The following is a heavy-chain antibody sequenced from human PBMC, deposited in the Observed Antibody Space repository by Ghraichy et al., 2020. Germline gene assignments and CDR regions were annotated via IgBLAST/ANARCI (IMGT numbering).Heavy chain of an antibody. V-gene: IGHV4-59*08. Sequence: SETLSLICNVSGGSINRYFWSWVRQPPGRGLQWIGYIDYTGTTTSHPSLKSRVTISADMAKNHFSLKMSSMTASDTAVYYCARHGGWDVLDDALDLWGQGTRVTVSS. CDR2: IDYTGTT. D-gene: IGHD2-8*02. J-gene: IGHJ3*01. CDR1: GGSINRYF. CDR3: ARHGGWDVLDDALDL.